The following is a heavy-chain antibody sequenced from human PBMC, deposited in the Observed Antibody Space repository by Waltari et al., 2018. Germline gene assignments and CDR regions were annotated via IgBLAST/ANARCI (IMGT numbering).Heavy chain of an antibody. J-gene: IGHJ3*02. Sequence: QVQLQESGSGLVKPSETLSLTCTVSGGSLSSYYWSWIRQPPGKGLEWIGYIYYSGSTNYNPSLKSRVTISVDTSKNQFSLKLSSVTAADTAVYYCARGKGGLLWFRELSIHGAFDIWGQGTMVTVSS. CDR3: ARGKGGLLWFRELSIHGAFDI. D-gene: IGHD3-10*01. CDR2: IYYSGST. CDR1: GGSLSSYY. V-gene: IGHV4-59*01.